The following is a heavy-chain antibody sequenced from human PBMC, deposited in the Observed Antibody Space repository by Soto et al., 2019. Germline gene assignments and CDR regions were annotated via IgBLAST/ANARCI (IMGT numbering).Heavy chain of an antibody. V-gene: IGHV3-7*01. CDR1: GLTFSNYW. D-gene: IGHD3-10*01. CDR3: AAGYWYFDL. J-gene: IGHJ2*01. CDR2: INRDGSEE. Sequence: EVQLVESGGGLVQPGGSLRLSCVVSGLTFSNYWMSWVRQAPGKGPECVANINRDGSEEWFVDSVRGRFTISRDNAKTSLYLQMNSLRDEDTAVYYCAAGYWYFDLWGRGTLVTVSS.